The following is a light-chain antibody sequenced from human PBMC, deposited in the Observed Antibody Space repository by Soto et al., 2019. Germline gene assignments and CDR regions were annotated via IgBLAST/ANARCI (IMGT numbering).Light chain of an antibody. V-gene: IGLV2-14*01. Sequence: QSVLTQPPSVSGAPGQRVTISCTGTSSDVGGYNYVSWYQQHPGKVPKLMIYEVSNRPSGVSNRFSGSKSGNTASLTISGLQTEDEADYYCSSYTSSSTLFGTGTKVTVL. J-gene: IGLJ1*01. CDR3: SSYTSSSTL. CDR2: EVS. CDR1: SSDVGGYNY.